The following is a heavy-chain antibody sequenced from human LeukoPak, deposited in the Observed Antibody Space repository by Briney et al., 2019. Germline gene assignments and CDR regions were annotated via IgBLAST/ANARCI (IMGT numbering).Heavy chain of an antibody. J-gene: IGHJ6*02. V-gene: IGHV3-30*04. Sequence: PGGSLRLSCAASGFTFSSYAMHWVRQALGEGLEWVAVISYDGSNKYYADSVKGRFTISRDNSKNTLYLQMSNLRAEDTAVYFCARGGGLDVWGQGATVTVSS. CDR1: GFTFSSYA. CDR2: ISYDGSNK. CDR3: ARGGGLDV. D-gene: IGHD3-16*01.